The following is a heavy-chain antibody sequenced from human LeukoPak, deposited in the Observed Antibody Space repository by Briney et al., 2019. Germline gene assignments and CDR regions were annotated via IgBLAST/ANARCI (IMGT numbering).Heavy chain of an antibody. D-gene: IGHD5-24*01. V-gene: IGHV4-59*01. CDR1: GGFISGYY. Sequence: SETPFLTCTVSGGFISGYYWNWIRPPPGKGLELNGLIYYSGFTSYNPPLKSRVTMSVDTSRNQYSLKLRSVPAADTAVYCCARDAEMATPYYCAMDVWGQGTTVTVSS. J-gene: IGHJ6*02. CDR2: IYYSGFT. CDR3: ARDAEMATPYYCAMDV.